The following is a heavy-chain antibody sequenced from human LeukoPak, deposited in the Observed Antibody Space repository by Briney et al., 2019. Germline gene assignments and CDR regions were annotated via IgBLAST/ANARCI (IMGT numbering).Heavy chain of an antibody. CDR3: ARLYNPGCYGGPDY. CDR2: IKQDGSET. D-gene: IGHD2-15*01. CDR1: GFSFSRHW. J-gene: IGHJ4*02. Sequence: GGSLRLSCAGSGFSFSRHWMSWVRQAPGKGLEWVANIKQDGSETFYVDSVKGRFTVSRDDAKNSLYLQMSSLRAEDTAIYYCARLYNPGCYGGPDYWGQGTLVAVSS. V-gene: IGHV3-7*01.